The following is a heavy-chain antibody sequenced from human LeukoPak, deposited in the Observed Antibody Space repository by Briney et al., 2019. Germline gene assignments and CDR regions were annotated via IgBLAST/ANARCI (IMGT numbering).Heavy chain of an antibody. V-gene: IGHV3-30*04. CDR1: GFTFSSYA. Sequence: GGSLSLSCAASGFTFSSYAMHWVRQAPGKGLEWVAVISYDGSNKYYADSVKGRFTISRDNSKNTLYLQMSSLRAEDTAVYYCAREITYYDFWSGYYTRPQGIDYWGQGTLVTVSS. CDR3: AREITYYDFWSGYYTRPQGIDY. CDR2: ISYDGSNK. J-gene: IGHJ4*02. D-gene: IGHD3-3*01.